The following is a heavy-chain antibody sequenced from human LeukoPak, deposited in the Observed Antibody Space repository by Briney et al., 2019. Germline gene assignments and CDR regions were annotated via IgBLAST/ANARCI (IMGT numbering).Heavy chain of an antibody. V-gene: IGHV3-30*18. J-gene: IGHJ3*02. CDR3: AKDYYGSGSYYSPHDAFDI. Sequence: GGSLRLSCAASGFTFSSYGMHWVRQAPGKGLEWVAVISYDGSNKYYADSVKGRFTISRDNSKNTLYLQMNSLRAEDTAVYYCAKDYYGSGSYYSPHDAFDIWAKGQWSPSLQ. CDR1: GFTFSSYG. CDR2: ISYDGSNK. D-gene: IGHD3-10*01.